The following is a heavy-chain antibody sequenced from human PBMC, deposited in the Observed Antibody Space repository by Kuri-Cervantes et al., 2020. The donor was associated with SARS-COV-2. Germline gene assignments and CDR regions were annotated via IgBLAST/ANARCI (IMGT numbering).Heavy chain of an antibody. D-gene: IGHD3-10*01. CDR1: GFTFSDYY. CDR2: ISSSGSTI. Sequence: GESLKISCAASGFTFSDYYMSWIRQAPGKGLEWVSYISSSGSTIYYADSVKGRFTISRDNAKNSLYLQMNSLRAEDTAVYYCARAQSTYGSGSYVYFQHSGQGTLVTVSS. J-gene: IGHJ1*01. CDR3: ARAQSTYGSGSYVYFQH. V-gene: IGHV3-11*04.